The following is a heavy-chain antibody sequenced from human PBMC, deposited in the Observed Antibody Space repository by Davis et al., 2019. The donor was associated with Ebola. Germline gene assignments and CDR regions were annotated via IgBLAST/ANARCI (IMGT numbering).Heavy chain of an antibody. D-gene: IGHD5-24*01. Sequence: HTGGSLRLSCVAPGFTFSSYWMYWVRQTPGKGLVWVSHIKTDGSSTNYADSVRGRFTVSRDNAKNTLYLQMNSLRAEDTAVYYCAREMATTNDAFDIWGQGTMVSVSS. CDR1: GFTFSSYW. CDR3: AREMATTNDAFDI. J-gene: IGHJ3*02. CDR2: IKTDGSST. V-gene: IGHV3-74*01.